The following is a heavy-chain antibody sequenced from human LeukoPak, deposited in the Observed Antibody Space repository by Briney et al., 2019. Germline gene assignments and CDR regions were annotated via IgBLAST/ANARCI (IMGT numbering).Heavy chain of an antibody. D-gene: IGHD6-19*01. Sequence: GGSLRLSCAASGFTFDDYAMHWVRQVPGKGLEWVSLISGDSGIIKYAESVKGRFTISRDNIRHSLYLQMNSLRTEDTALYYCAKVGSGWYNFDSWGQGTLVTVPS. CDR2: ISGDSGII. CDR1: GFTFDDYA. CDR3: AKVGSGWYNFDS. V-gene: IGHV3-43*02. J-gene: IGHJ4*02.